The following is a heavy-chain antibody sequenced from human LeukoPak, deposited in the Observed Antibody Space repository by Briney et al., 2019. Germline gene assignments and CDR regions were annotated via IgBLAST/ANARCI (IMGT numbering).Heavy chain of an antibody. CDR1: GFTFDDYA. Sequence: GRSLRLSCAASGFTFDDYAMHWVRQAPGKGLEWVSGISWNSGSIGYADSVKGRFTISRDNAKNSLYLQMNSLRAEDTAVYYCARAPEYYYDSSGYFNFDYWGQGTLVTVSS. CDR3: ARAPEYYYDSSGYFNFDY. V-gene: IGHV3-9*01. D-gene: IGHD3-22*01. CDR2: ISWNSGSI. J-gene: IGHJ4*02.